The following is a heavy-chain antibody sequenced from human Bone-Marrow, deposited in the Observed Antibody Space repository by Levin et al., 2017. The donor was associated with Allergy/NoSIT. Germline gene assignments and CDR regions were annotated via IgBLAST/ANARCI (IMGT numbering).Heavy chain of an antibody. CDR3: AHTPVASVRYFDY. CDR2: IYWDDDK. V-gene: IGHV2-5*02. Sequence: TLSLTCTFSGFSLSVGGVAVGWFRQPPGKALEWLALIYWDDDKRYIPSLQNRLTITRDTSKNQVVLTLTNMGPADTGTYFCAHTPVASVRYFDYWGQGALVTVSS. J-gene: IGHJ4*02. CDR1: GFSLSVGGVA.